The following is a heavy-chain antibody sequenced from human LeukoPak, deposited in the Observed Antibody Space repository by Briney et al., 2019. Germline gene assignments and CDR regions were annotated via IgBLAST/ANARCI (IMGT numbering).Heavy chain of an antibody. Sequence: SETLSLTCTVSGGSISSGSYYWSWIRQPAGKGLEWIGRIYTSGSTNYNPSLKSRVTISVDTSKNQFSLKLSSVTAADTAVYYCARARGLTVFDYWGQGTLVTVSS. CDR2: IYTSGST. V-gene: IGHV4-61*02. D-gene: IGHD1-20*01. CDR1: GGSISSGSYY. CDR3: ARARGLTVFDY. J-gene: IGHJ4*02.